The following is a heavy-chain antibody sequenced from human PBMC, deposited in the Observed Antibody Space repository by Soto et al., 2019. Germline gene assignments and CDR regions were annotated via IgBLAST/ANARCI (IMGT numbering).Heavy chain of an antibody. CDR1: GFTFSNAW. V-gene: IGHV3-15*01. D-gene: IGHD4-17*01. Sequence: EVQLVESGGGLVKPGGSLRLSCSASGFTFSNAWMSWVRQAPGKGLEWVGRIKSKTDGGTTDYAAPVKGRFTISRDDSKNTLYQQMKSLKTEDTAVYYCTTTYYGDRVYYFDYWGQGTLVTVSS. J-gene: IGHJ4*02. CDR2: IKSKTDGGTT. CDR3: TTTYYGDRVYYFDY.